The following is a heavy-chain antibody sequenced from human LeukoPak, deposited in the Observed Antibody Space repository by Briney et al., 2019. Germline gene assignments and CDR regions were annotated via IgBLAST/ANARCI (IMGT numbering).Heavy chain of an antibody. J-gene: IGHJ4*02. CDR3: ARSGSSGWYDY. CDR1: GFTFSSYW. CDR2: INSDGSST. Sequence: GGSLRLSCAASGFTFSSYWMHWVRHAPGKGLVWVSRINSDGSSTSYADSVKGRFTISRDNAKNTLYLQMNSLRAEDTAVYYCARSGSSGWYDYWGQGTLVTVSS. V-gene: IGHV3-74*01. D-gene: IGHD6-19*01.